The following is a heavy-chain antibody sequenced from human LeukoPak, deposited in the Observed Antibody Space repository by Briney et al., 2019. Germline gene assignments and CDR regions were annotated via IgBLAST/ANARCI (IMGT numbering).Heavy chain of an antibody. CDR1: GGSISSTIYY. CDR3: ARHLGGSGSSDAFDI. V-gene: IGHV4-39*01. Sequence: PSETLSLTCTVSGGSISSTIYYCAWIRQPPGKGLEWIGSIYYGGKPYYNPSLKSRVTTSVDTSKNQFSLKLSSVTAADTAVYYCARHLGGSGSSDAFDIWGQGTMVTVFS. J-gene: IGHJ3*02. D-gene: IGHD3-3*01. CDR2: IYYGGKP.